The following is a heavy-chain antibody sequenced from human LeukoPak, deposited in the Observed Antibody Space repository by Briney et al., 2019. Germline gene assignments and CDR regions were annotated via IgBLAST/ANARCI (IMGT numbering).Heavy chain of an antibody. CDR3: AREKYYYYDSSGYPRYFQH. V-gene: IGHV3-48*02. CDR1: GFTFSSYS. CDR2: ISSSSSTI. Sequence: GGSLRLSCAASGFTFSSYSMNWVRQAPGKGLEWVSYISSSSSTIYYADSVKGQFTISRDNAKNSLYLQMNSLRDEDTAVYYCAREKYYYYDSSGYPRYFQHWGQGTLVTVSS. D-gene: IGHD3-22*01. J-gene: IGHJ1*01.